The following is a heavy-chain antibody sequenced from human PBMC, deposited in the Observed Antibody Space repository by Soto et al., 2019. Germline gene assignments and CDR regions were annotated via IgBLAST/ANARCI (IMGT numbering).Heavy chain of an antibody. CDR1: GFTFSSYG. Sequence: PGGSLRLSCAASGFTFSSYGMHWVRQAPGKGLEWVAVISYDGSNKYYADSVKGRFTISRDNSKNTLYLQMNSLRAEDTAVYYCARAWDPNQELELHTTNYYYYGMDVWGQGTTVTVSS. J-gene: IGHJ6*02. D-gene: IGHD1-7*01. CDR2: ISYDGSNK. CDR3: ARAWDPNQELELHTTNYYYYGMDV. V-gene: IGHV3-30*03.